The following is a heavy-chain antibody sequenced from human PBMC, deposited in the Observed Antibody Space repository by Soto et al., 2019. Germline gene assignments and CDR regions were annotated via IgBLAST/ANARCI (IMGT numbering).Heavy chain of an antibody. J-gene: IGHJ4*02. CDR2: IIPIFGTA. Sequence: QVQLVQSGAEVKKPGSSVKVSCKASGGTFSSYAISWVRHAPGQGLEWMGGIIPIFGTANYAQKFQGRVTITADESTSTAYMELSSLRSEDTAVYYCATHYYDRSGYYPFDYWGQGTLVTVSS. CDR3: ATHYYDRSGYYPFDY. D-gene: IGHD3-22*01. CDR1: GGTFSSYA. V-gene: IGHV1-69*01.